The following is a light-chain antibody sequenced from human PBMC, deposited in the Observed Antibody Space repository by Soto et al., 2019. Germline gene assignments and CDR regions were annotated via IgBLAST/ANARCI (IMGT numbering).Light chain of an antibody. Sequence: QSALTQPASMCGSPEQSITISCSGSSSDVGGYKYVSWYQQHPGKAPKLIIYDVSNRPSGVSNRFSGSKSGNTASLTISGLQAEDEAEYYCSSYTSNNVVFGGGTKLTVL. CDR3: SSYTSNNVV. J-gene: IGLJ2*01. CDR1: SSDVGGYKY. V-gene: IGLV2-14*01. CDR2: DVS.